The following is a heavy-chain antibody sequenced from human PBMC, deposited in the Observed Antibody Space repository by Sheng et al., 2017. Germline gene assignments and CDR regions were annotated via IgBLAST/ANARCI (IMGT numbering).Heavy chain of an antibody. Sequence: QVQLVESGGGVVQPGRSLRLSCAASGFGFSNYGMNWVRQAPGKGLEWLAVLAHDGSNKYYADSVKGRFTISRDNSKNTLYLQMNSLRVEDTAVYYCAGSYYGSGRNYYWGQGTLVTVSS. CDR2: LAHDGSNK. J-gene: IGHJ4*02. CDR3: AGSYYGSGRNYY. V-gene: IGHV3-30*03. CDR1: GFGFSNYG. D-gene: IGHD3-10*01.